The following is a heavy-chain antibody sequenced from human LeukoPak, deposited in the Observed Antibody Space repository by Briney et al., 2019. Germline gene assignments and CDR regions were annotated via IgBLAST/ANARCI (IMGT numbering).Heavy chain of an antibody. CDR1: GYTFTSYY. CDR3: AGSGTGMYSFEY. J-gene: IGHJ4*02. D-gene: IGHD2-2*01. V-gene: IGHV1-46*01. Sequence: ASVKVSCKASGYTFTSYYMHWVRQAPGQGLEWMGIINPSGGSTSYAQKFQGRVTMTRDMSTSTVYMELSSLRSEDTAVYFCAGSGTGMYSFEYWGQGILVTVSS. CDR2: INPSGGST.